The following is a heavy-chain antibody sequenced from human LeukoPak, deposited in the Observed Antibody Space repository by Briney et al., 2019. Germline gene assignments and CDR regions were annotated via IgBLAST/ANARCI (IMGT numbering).Heavy chain of an antibody. V-gene: IGHV3-21*01. CDR2: ISGSSRHI. CDR1: GFTFSDHF. J-gene: IGHJ1*01. Sequence: GGSLRLSCAASGFTFSDHFVNWVRQAPGKGLEYVSSISGSSRHIYYADSVKGRFPISRDNTKSSLYLQTNSLRVEDMAVYYCARGYCGGDCYGDWGQGTLVTVSS. D-gene: IGHD2-21*02. CDR3: ARGYCGGDCYGD.